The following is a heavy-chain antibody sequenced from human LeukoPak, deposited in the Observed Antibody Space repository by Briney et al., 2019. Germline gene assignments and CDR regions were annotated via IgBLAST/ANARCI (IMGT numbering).Heavy chain of an antibody. D-gene: IGHD3-9*01. CDR3: ANVRNDYDILTGYCSSTGDAFDI. Sequence: GGSLRLSCAASGFTFSSYAMSWVRQAPGKGLEWVSAISGSGGSTYYADSVKGRFTISRDNSKNTLYLQMNSLRAEDTAVYYCANVRNDYDILTGYCSSTGDAFDIWGQGTMVTVSS. CDR2: ISGSGGST. J-gene: IGHJ3*02. V-gene: IGHV3-23*01. CDR1: GFTFSSYA.